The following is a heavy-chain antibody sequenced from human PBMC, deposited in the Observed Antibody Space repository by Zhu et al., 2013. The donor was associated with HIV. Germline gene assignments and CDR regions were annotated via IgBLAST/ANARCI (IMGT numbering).Heavy chain of an antibody. CDR1: GYRFTAYY. Sequence: QSGTEMKRPGASVKVSCKPLGYRFTAYYIHWVRQAPGKGIEWMGYINPKNGDTKLAQTFRDRIFVTRDTSISTVYMELRSLTSDDTAVYYCARDQFDRYDDSYYYSDAFDIWGQGTMVTVSS. D-gene: IGHD3-16*01. CDR2: INPKNGDT. J-gene: IGHJ3*02. CDR3: ARDQFDRYDDSYYYSDAFDI. V-gene: IGHV1-2*02.